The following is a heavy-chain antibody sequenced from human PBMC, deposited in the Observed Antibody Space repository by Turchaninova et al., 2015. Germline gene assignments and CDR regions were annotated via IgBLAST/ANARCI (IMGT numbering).Heavy chain of an antibody. J-gene: IGHJ4*02. CDR3: ARVDHYETFFDY. CDR2: NYHGGSP. V-gene: IGHV4-4*02. CDR1: GGSISSSNW. Sequence: QVHLQESGPGLVKPSGTLSLTCAVSGGSISSSNWWSWVRPHPGKGLEWIGGNYHGGSPNYNPSLMSRVTISVDKSKNQFSLNLSSVTAADTAVYYCARVDHYETFFDYWGQGTLVTVSS. D-gene: IGHD4-17*01.